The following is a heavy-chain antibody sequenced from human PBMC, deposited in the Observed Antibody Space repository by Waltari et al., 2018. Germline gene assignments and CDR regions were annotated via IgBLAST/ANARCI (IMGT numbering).Heavy chain of an antibody. CDR1: GLTFSSYS. J-gene: IGHJ4*02. CDR2: ISSSSSYI. D-gene: IGHD1-26*01. Sequence: EVQLVESGGGLVKPGGSLRLSCAASGLTFSSYSMHWVRQAPGKGLEWVSSISSSSSYIYYADSVKGRFTISRDNAKNSLYLQMNSLRAEDTAVYYCARDLEGAMDYWGQGTLVTVSS. V-gene: IGHV3-21*01. CDR3: ARDLEGAMDY.